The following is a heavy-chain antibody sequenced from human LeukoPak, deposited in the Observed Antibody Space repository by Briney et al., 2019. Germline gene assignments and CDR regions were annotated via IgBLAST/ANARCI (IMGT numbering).Heavy chain of an antibody. CDR3: ARGFLGFTYYYYYYMDV. D-gene: IGHD7-27*01. CDR2: MNPNSGNT. Sequence: ASVKVSCKASGYTFTSYDINWVRQATGQGLEWMGWMNPNSGNTGYAQKFQGRVTMTRNTSISTAYMELSSLRSEDTAVYYCARGFLGFTYYYYYYMDVWGKGTTVTISS. CDR1: GYTFTSYD. J-gene: IGHJ6*03. V-gene: IGHV1-8*01.